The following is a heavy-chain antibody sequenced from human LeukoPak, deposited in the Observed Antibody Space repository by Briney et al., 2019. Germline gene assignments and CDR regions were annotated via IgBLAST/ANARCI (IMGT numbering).Heavy chain of an antibody. J-gene: IGHJ3*02. Sequence: SETLSLTCTVSGGSISSYYWSWIRQPPGEGLEWIGSIYYSGSTNYNPSLKSRVTISVDTSKNQFSLKLSSVTAADTAVYYCARDGSFCSGGSCYQAFDIRGQGTMVTVSS. CDR1: GGSISSYY. V-gene: IGHV4-59*01. D-gene: IGHD2-15*01. CDR3: ARDGSFCSGGSCYQAFDI. CDR2: IYYSGST.